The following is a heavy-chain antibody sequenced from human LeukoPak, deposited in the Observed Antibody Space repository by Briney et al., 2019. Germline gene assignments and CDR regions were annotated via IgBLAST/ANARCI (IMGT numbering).Heavy chain of an antibody. Sequence: GGSLRLSCAASGFTVSSNYMSWVRQAPGKGLEWVSVIYSGGSTYYADSVKGRFTISRDNSKNTLYLQMNSLRAEDTAVYYCAIDGGYGYYYYYGMDVWGQGTTVTVSS. CDR1: GFTVSSNY. J-gene: IGHJ6*02. CDR2: IYSGGST. D-gene: IGHD5-12*01. V-gene: IGHV3-66*01. CDR3: AIDGGYGYYYYYGMDV.